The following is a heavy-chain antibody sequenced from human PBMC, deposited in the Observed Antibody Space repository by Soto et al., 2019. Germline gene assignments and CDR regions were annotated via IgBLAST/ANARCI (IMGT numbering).Heavy chain of an antibody. CDR2: ISYDGSHQ. CDR1: GIAFGSYG. J-gene: IGHJ4*02. CDR3: AKEIRGGIMMVRGVLDY. D-gene: IGHD3-10*01. Sequence: QVQLVASGSGVVQPGRSLRLSCAASGIAFGSYGMHWVRQAPGKGLAWVAGISYDGSHQYYVDSVKGRFTISRDSSKNALYLQMNSMRPEDTAVYYCAKEIRGGIMMVRGVLDYWGPGTLVTVSS. V-gene: IGHV3-30*18.